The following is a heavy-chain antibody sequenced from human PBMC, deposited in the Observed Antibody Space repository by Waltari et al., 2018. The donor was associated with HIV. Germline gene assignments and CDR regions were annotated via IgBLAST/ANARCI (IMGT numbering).Heavy chain of an antibody. V-gene: IGHV3-74*01. CDR2: VNGDGSTT. CDR1: GFPFSTYW. D-gene: IGHD1-1*01. Sequence: EVQLVESGGDLVQPGGSLRLSCAASGFPFSTYWMHWVRQTPGKGLLWISRVNGDGSTTLYADSVKGRFTISRDNSKNTLYLQMNSLRAEDSAVYYCARRSAESGTLDSWGQGTLVTVSS. CDR3: ARRSAESGTLDS. J-gene: IGHJ4*02.